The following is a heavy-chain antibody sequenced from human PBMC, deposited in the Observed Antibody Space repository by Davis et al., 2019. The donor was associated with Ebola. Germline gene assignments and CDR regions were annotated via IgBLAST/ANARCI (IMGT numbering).Heavy chain of an antibody. D-gene: IGHD1-26*01. J-gene: IGHJ6*02. CDR1: GYTFTGYY. CDR3: ARGGSYGGYYYGMDV. CDR2: INPNSGGT. V-gene: IGHV1-2*04. Sequence: ASVKVSCKASGYTFTGYYMHWVRQAPGQGLEWMGWINPNSGGTNYAQKFQGWVTMTRDTSISTAYMELSRLRSDDTAVYYCARGGSYGGYYYGMDVWGQGTTVSVSS.